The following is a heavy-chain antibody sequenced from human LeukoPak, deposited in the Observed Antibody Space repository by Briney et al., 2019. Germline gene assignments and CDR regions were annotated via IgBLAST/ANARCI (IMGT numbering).Heavy chain of an antibody. CDR1: GGSVSSSSYY. D-gene: IGHD3-22*01. Sequence: PSETLSLTCTVSGGSVSSSSYYWGWIRQPPGMGLEWIGSIYYSGSTYYNPSLKSRVTISVDTSKNQFSLKLSSVTAADTAVYYCARDYYDSSGYPSVFDYWGQGTLVTVSS. CDR2: IYYSGST. V-gene: IGHV4-39*07. J-gene: IGHJ4*02. CDR3: ARDYYDSSGYPSVFDY.